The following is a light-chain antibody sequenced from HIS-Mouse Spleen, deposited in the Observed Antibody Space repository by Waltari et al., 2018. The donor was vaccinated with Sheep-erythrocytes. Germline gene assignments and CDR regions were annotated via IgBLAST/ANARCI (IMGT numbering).Light chain of an antibody. J-gene: IGKJ4*01. CDR3: QQYYSTLT. CDR1: QSVLYSSNNKNY. V-gene: IGKV4-1*01. CDR2: WAS. Sequence: DIMMTQSPDSLAVSLGERATINCKSSQSVLYSSNNKNYLAWYQQKPGQPPKLLIYWASTRESGVPDRFSGSGSVTDFTLTISSLQAEDVAVYYCQQYYSTLTFGGGTKVYIK.